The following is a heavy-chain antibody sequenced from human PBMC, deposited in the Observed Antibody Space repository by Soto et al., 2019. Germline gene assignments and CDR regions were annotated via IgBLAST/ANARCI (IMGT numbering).Heavy chain of an antibody. D-gene: IGHD3-22*01. CDR2: IWYDGSNK. CDR1: GLTFSSYG. CDR3: AGYDSSGYYYGALDY. V-gene: IGHV3-33*01. Sequence: PGGSLRLSCAASGLTFSSYGMHWVRQAPGKGLEWVAVIWYDGSNKYYADSVKGRFTISRDNSKNTLYLQMNSLRAEDTAVYYCAGYDSSGYYYGALDYWGQGTLVTVSS. J-gene: IGHJ4*02.